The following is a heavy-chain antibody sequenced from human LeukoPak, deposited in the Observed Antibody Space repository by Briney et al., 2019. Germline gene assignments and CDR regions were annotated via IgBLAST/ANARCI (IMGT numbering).Heavy chain of an antibody. CDR3: AKDKRGWNLGYFDY. CDR1: GFTFSSYG. V-gene: IGHV3-30*02. D-gene: IGHD1-1*01. J-gene: IGHJ4*02. CDR2: IRYDGSNK. Sequence: GGSLRLSCAASGFTFSSYGMHWVRQAPGKGLEWVAFIRYDGSNKYYADSVKGRFTISRDNSKNTLYLQMNSLRAEDTAVYYCAKDKRGWNLGYFDYWGQGTLVTVSS.